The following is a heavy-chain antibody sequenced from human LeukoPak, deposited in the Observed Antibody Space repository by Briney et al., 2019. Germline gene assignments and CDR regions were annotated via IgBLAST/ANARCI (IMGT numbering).Heavy chain of an antibody. D-gene: IGHD6-25*01. Sequence: PGGSLRLSCATSGFTFSNYWMTWVRQAPGKRLEWVANINPDGSAKNYVEYVKGRFTISRDNTKNSLYLEMNSLRVEDTAVYYCAGDPATKEPGGGAFDYWGQGTLVTVSS. CDR2: INPDGSAK. CDR1: GFTFSNYW. CDR3: AGDPATKEPGGGAFDY. V-gene: IGHV3-7*01. J-gene: IGHJ4*02.